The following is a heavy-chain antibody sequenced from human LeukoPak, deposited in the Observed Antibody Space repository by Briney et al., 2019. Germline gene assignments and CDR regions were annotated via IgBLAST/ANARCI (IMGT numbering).Heavy chain of an antibody. CDR1: GFTFSSYW. Sequence: GGSLRLSCAASGFTFSSYWMAWVRQAPGKGLEWVANIKQDESEKYYVDSVKGRFTISRDNAKNSLYLQMNSLRAEDTAVYYCARDRYSSSWYFDYWGQGTLVTVSS. V-gene: IGHV3-7*05. D-gene: IGHD6-13*01. CDR3: ARDRYSSSWYFDY. CDR2: IKQDESEK. J-gene: IGHJ4*02.